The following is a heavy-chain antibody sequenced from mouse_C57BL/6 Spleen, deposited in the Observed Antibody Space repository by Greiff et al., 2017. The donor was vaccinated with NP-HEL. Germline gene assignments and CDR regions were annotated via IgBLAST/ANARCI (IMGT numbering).Heavy chain of an antibody. CDR1: GYAFSSYW. V-gene: IGHV1-80*01. CDR2: IYPGDGDT. J-gene: IGHJ1*03. D-gene: IGHD1-1*01. Sequence: VQLQQSGAELVKPGASVKISCKASGYAFSSYWMNWVKQRPGKGLEWIGQIYPGDGDTNYNGKFKGKATLTADKSSSTAYMQLSSLTSEDSAVYFCARGYYGRGYFDVWGTGTTVTVSS. CDR3: ARGYYGRGYFDV.